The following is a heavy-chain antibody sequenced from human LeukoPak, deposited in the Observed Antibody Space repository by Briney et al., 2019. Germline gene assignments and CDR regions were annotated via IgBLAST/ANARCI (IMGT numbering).Heavy chain of an antibody. J-gene: IGHJ6*03. V-gene: IGHV3-20*04. CDR1: GFTFDDYG. Sequence: GGSLRLSCAASGFTFDDYGMSWVRQAPGKGLEWVSGINWNGGSTGYADSVKGRFTISRDNAKNSLYLQMNSLRAEDTALYYCARDNFGNYYDSSGYFSYYYMDVWGKGTTVTVSS. CDR2: INWNGGST. CDR3: ARDNFGNYYDSSGYFSYYYMDV. D-gene: IGHD3-22*01.